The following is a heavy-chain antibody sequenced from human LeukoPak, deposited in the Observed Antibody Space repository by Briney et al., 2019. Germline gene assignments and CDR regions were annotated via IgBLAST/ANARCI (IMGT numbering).Heavy chain of an antibody. V-gene: IGHV3-30*01. J-gene: IGHJ4*02. Sequence: SMKGRSTISRDNSKNTLYLQMNSLRAEDTAVFYCARAGSTSAWYYFEYWGQGTLVTVSS. D-gene: IGHD6-13*01. CDR3: ARAGSTSAWYYFEY.